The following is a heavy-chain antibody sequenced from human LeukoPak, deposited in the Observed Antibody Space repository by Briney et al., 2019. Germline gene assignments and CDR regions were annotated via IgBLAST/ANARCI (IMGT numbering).Heavy chain of an antibody. D-gene: IGHD3-3*01. V-gene: IGHV1-46*01. CDR2: INPSGGST. J-gene: IGHJ4*02. Sequence: ASVKVSCKASGYTFTSYYMHWVRQAPGQGLEWMGIINPSGGSTSYAQKFQGRVTMTRDTSTSTVYMELSSLRSEDTAVYHCARTYYDFWSGYFFDYWGQGTLVTVSS. CDR3: ARTYYDFWSGYFFDY. CDR1: GYTFTSYY.